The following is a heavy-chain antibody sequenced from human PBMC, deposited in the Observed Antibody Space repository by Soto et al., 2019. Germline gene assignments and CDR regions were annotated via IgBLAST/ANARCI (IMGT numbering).Heavy chain of an antibody. D-gene: IGHD4-4*01. V-gene: IGHV4-34*01. CDR1: GGSFSGYY. Sequence: QVQLQQWGAGLLKPSETLSLTCAVYGGSFSGYYWSWIRQPPGKGLEWIGEINHSGSTNYNPSLKSRVTISVDTSKNQFSLKMSSVTAADTAVYYCAREPDYSNYVLGWGLPQLKYYMDVWGKGTTVTVSS. CDR2: INHSGST. J-gene: IGHJ6*03. CDR3: AREPDYSNYVLGWGLPQLKYYMDV.